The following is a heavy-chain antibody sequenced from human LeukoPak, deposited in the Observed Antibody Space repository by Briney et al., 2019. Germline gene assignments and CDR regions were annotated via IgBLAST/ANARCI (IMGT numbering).Heavy chain of an antibody. Sequence: SETLSLTCTVSGGSISSSSYYWGWIRQPPGKGLEWTGSIYYSGSTYYNPSLKSRVTISVDTSKNQFSLKLSSVTAADTAVYYCARHRYYYRSGSYYGAPYYMDVWGKGTTVTISS. CDR3: ARHRYYYRSGSYYGAPYYMDV. V-gene: IGHV4-39*01. CDR2: IYYSGST. CDR1: GGSISSSSYY. J-gene: IGHJ6*03. D-gene: IGHD3-10*01.